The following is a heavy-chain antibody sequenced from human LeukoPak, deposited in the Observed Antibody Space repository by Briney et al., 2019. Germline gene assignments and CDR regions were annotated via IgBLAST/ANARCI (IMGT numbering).Heavy chain of an antibody. CDR3: ARDEIPSGT. J-gene: IGHJ3*01. V-gene: IGHV3-23*01. CDR1: GFNFNTYG. CDR2: ISGSGRNT. D-gene: IGHD6-25*01. Sequence: PGGSLRLSCAASGFNFNTYGIHWVRQTPGKGLEWVSAISGSGRNTYYADSVKGRFTISRDNSRSTVDLQMNSLRVEDTGIYYCARDEIPSGTWGQGTMVIVSS.